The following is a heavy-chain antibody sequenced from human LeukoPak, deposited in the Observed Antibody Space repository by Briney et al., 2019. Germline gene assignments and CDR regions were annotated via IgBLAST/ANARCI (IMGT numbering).Heavy chain of an antibody. Sequence: PGGSLRLSCSASGFTFNTYTMHWVRQAPGKGLEYVSSISGGGGTTFYADSVRGRFTISRDNSKNTLYLQMSSLRAEDTALYYCVKDLSGTYSFDYWGQEPWSPSPQ. J-gene: IGHJ4*01. CDR3: VKDLSGTYSFDY. CDR2: ISGGGGTT. D-gene: IGHD1-26*01. V-gene: IGHV3-64D*09. CDR1: GFTFNTYT.